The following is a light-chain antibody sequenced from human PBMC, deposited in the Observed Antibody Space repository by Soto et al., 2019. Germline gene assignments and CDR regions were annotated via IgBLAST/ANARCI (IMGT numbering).Light chain of an antibody. CDR1: QDIAIY. V-gene: IGKV1-9*01. J-gene: IGKJ4*01. Sequence: ENQLTQSPSSLSASVGDRVTITCRASQDIAIYLAWYQQKPGEAPKLLIYAASTLYGGVPSRFSGSGSGTDFALTISRLQAEDFATYCCQLLRMFPSPFGGGTKVDIK. CDR3: QLLRMFPSP. CDR2: AAS.